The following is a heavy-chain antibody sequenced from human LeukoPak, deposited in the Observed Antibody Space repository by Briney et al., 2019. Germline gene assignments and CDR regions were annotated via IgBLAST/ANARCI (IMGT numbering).Heavy chain of an antibody. CDR2: ISIGSTYI. V-gene: IGHV3-21*01. J-gene: IGHJ2*01. CDR3: AGSDTTGYIPREWDYWYFDL. Sequence: GGSLRLSCAASGFTSSSYSMNRVRPAPGKGLEWVSSISIGSTYIYYADSVKGRFTISRDNAKNSLYLQMNSLRAEDTAVYYCAGSDTTGYIPREWDYWYFDLWGRGTLVTVSS. CDR1: GFTSSSYS. D-gene: IGHD1-1*01.